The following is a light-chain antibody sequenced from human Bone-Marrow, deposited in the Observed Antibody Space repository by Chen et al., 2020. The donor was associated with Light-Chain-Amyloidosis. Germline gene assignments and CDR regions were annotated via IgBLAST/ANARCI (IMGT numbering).Light chain of an antibody. CDR3: QHCGHSPKT. CDR2: DAS. J-gene: IGKJ1*01. Sequence: IVLTQSPGTLSLSPGERATLSCRTSQSISASYLAWYQHKPGQAPRLLMYDASTRATGIPDRFSGSGSGTDFTLSISRLEPEDVAVYYCQHCGHSPKTFGQGTKVEIK. V-gene: IGKV3-20*01. CDR1: QSISASY.